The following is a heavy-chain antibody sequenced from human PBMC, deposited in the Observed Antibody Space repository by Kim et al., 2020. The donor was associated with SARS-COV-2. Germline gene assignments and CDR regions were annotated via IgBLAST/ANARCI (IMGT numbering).Heavy chain of an antibody. J-gene: IGHJ4*02. D-gene: IGHD6-25*01. CDR1: GFTFSDYY. CDR3: ARASPGGYKNWDQPFDY. CDR2: ISSSGSTI. Sequence: GGSLRLSCAASGFTFSDYYMSWIRQAPGKGLEWVSYISSSGSTIYYADSVKGRFTISRDNAKNSLYLQMNSLRAEDTAVYYCARASPGGYKNWDQPFDYWGQGTLVTVSS. V-gene: IGHV3-11*01.